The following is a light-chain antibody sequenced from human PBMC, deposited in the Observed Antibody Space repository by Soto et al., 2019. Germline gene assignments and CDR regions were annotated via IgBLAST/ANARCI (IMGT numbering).Light chain of an antibody. CDR3: QQYNGYWT. J-gene: IGKJ1*01. Sequence: GDRVTITCRASQNISGSLAWYQQKPGKAPKLLIYEASNLKSGVPSRFSGSGSGTEYTLTISSLQPDDSASYYCQQYNGYWTFGQGTRVEIK. V-gene: IGKV1-5*03. CDR2: EAS. CDR1: QNISGS.